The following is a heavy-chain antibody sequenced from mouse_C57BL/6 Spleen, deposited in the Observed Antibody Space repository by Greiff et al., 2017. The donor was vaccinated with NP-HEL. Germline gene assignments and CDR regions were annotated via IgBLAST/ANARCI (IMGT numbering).Heavy chain of an antibody. D-gene: IGHD2-5*01. CDR2: ISYDGSN. J-gene: IGHJ3*01. CDR3: AREAYSNPFAY. Sequence: EVQRVESGPGLVKPSQSLSLTCSVTGYSITSGYYWNWIRQFPGNKLEWMGYISYDGSNNYNPYLKNRISINRDTSKKQFFLKLNSVTTEDTATYYCAREAYSNPFAYWGQGTLVTVSA. V-gene: IGHV3-6*01. CDR1: GYSITSGYY.